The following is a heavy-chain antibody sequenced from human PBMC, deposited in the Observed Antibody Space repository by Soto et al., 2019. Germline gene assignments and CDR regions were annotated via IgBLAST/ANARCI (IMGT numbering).Heavy chain of an antibody. J-gene: IGHJ6*02. V-gene: IGHV5-51*01. Sequence: GESLKISCKGSGYSFTSYWIGWVRQMPGKGLEWMGIIYPGDSDTRYSPSFQGRVTISADKSISTAYLQWSSLKASDTAMYYCARRTAYSSSWYKYYYYYGMDVWGQGTTVTVSS. D-gene: IGHD6-13*01. CDR2: IYPGDSDT. CDR3: ARRTAYSSSWYKYYYYYGMDV. CDR1: GYSFTSYW.